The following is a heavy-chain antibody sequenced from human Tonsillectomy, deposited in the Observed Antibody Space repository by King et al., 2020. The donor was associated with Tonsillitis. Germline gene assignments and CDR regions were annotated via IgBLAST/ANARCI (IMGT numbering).Heavy chain of an antibody. D-gene: IGHD3-10*01. CDR3: AKPSAARMVRARGLDY. J-gene: IGHJ4*02. CDR2: ISGSGGST. Sequence: VQLVESGGGLVQPGGSLRLSCAASGFTFSSYAMSWVRQAPGKGLEWVSAISGSGGSTYYADSVKGRFTISRDNSKNTLYLQMNSLRAEDTAVYYCAKPSAARMVRARGLDYWGQGTLVTVSS. CDR1: GFTFSSYA. V-gene: IGHV3-23*04.